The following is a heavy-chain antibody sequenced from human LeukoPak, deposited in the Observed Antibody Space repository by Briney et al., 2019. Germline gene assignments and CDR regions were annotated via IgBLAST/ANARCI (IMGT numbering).Heavy chain of an antibody. CDR3: ARVGYSSSWYHFDY. J-gene: IGHJ4*02. Sequence: PSETLSLTCAVYGGSFSGYYWSWIRQPPGKGLEWIGEINHSGSTNYNPSLKSRVTISVDTSKNQFSLKPSSVTAADTAVYYCARVGYSSSWYHFDYWGQGTLVTVSS. V-gene: IGHV4-34*01. CDR1: GGSFSGYY. CDR2: INHSGST. D-gene: IGHD6-13*01.